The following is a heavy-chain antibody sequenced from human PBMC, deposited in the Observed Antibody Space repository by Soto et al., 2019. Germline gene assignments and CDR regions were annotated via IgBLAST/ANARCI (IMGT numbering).Heavy chain of an antibody. CDR2: VHYSGNT. V-gene: IGHV4-59*01. J-gene: IGHJ3*02. CDR3: ARGYYDSNGQSNTFDI. CDR1: GASISSSY. Sequence: SETLSLTCTVSGASISSSYWSWIRQSPGKGLEWIGYVHYSGNTKYNPSLKSRGTISVDTSKNQFSLKLSSVTAADTAVHYCARGYYDSNGQSNTFDIWGQGTMVTVS. D-gene: IGHD3-22*01.